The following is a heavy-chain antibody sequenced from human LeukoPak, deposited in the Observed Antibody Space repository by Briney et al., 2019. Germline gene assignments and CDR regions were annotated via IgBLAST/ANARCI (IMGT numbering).Heavy chain of an antibody. V-gene: IGHV1-18*01. CDR3: ARDRYYDFWSGYLDYYYYYYRDV. Sequence: ASVTVSFTASAYTFTTYGISWVRQAPGPGLEWMGWISAYNGDTNYSQTVQGRVTVTTDTSTSTAYMELRSLRSDDTAVYYCARDRYYDFWSGYLDYYYYYYRDVWGKGTTVTVSS. D-gene: IGHD3-3*01. J-gene: IGHJ6*03. CDR2: ISAYNGDT. CDR1: AYTFTTYG.